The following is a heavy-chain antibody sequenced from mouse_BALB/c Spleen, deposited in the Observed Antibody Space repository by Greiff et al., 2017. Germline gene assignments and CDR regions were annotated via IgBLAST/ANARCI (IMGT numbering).Heavy chain of an antibody. CDR2: ISSGGSYT. D-gene: IGHD2-10*01. V-gene: IGHV5-9-4*01. CDR3: ARGRDAYYHAMDY. Sequence: EVQLVESGGGLVKPGGSLKLSCAASGFTFSSYAMSWVRQSPEKRLEWVAEISSGGSYTYYPDTVTGRFTISRDNAKNTLYLEMSSLRSEDTAMYYCARGRDAYYHAMDYWGQGTSVTVSS. CDR1: GFTFSSYA. J-gene: IGHJ4*01.